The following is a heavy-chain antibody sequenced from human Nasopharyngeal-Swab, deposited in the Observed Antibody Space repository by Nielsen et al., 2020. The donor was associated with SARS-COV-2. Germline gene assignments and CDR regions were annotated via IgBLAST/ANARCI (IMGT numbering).Heavy chain of an antibody. CDR1: GYSLTNYW. CDR3: ARGPRYFDL. D-gene: IGHD2-15*01. J-gene: IGHJ2*01. Sequence: GESLKISCKGSGYSLTNYWIAWVRQMPGKGLEWMGIIFPGDSETRFSPSFQGQVIISVDKSLSTAYLQWSSLKASDTAMYYCARGPRYFDLWGRGTLVTVSS. CDR2: IFPGDSET. V-gene: IGHV5-51*01.